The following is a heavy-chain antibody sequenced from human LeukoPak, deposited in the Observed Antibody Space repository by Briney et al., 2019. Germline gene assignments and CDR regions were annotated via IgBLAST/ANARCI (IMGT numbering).Heavy chain of an antibody. CDR2: SYHTGST. V-gene: IGHV4-59*08. CDR1: GGSISSYY. CDR3: ARSKAHLSTSWYGTWFDP. Sequence: SETLSLTCTASGGSISSYYWSWIRQTPGKGLEWIGSSYHTGSTLYNPSLKSRVTISVDPSKNQLSLKLSSVTAADTAVYYCARSKAHLSTSWYGTWFDPWGQGTLVTVSS. D-gene: IGHD2-2*01. J-gene: IGHJ5*02.